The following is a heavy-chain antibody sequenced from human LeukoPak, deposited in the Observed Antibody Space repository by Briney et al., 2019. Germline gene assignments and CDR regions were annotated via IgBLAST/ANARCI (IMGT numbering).Heavy chain of an antibody. CDR2: ISSSSSYI. V-gene: IGHV3-21*01. J-gene: IGHJ4*02. D-gene: IGHD3-10*01. CDR3: AKDGNGSGSYYNVAYFDY. CDR1: GFTFSSYS. Sequence: TGGSLRLSCAASGFTFSSYSMNWVRQAPGKGLEWVSSISSSSSYIYYADSVKGRFTISRDNAKNSLYLQMNSLRAEDTAVYYCAKDGNGSGSYYNVAYFDYWGQGTLVTVSS.